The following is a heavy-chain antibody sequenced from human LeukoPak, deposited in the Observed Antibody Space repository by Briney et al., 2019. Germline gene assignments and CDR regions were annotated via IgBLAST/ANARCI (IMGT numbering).Heavy chain of an antibody. J-gene: IGHJ4*02. Sequence: PSETLSLTCTVSDGSISSYYWSWIRQPPGKGLEWIGYMYNSGSTNYNPSLKSRVTISVDTSKNQFSLKLNSVTAADTAVYYCARSNGYNFHGYFDHWGQGTLVTVSS. CDR3: ARSNGYNFHGYFDH. CDR2: MYNSGST. CDR1: DGSISSYY. V-gene: IGHV4-59*01. D-gene: IGHD5-24*01.